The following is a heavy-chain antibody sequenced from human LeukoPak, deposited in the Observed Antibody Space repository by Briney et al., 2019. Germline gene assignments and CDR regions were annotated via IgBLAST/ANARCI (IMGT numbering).Heavy chain of an antibody. V-gene: IGHV4-59*12. J-gene: IGHJ4*02. CDR1: GGSFSDYY. D-gene: IGHD3-3*02. CDR2: IYYTGSA. Sequence: SETLSLTCTVSGGSFSDYYWSWIRQPAGKGLEWIGYIYYTGSANYNPSLKSRVTMSVDTSKNQFSLKLSSVTAADTAVYYCARQRADRIFGVVMGFGLDYWGRGTLVTVSS. CDR3: ARQRADRIFGVVMGFGLDY.